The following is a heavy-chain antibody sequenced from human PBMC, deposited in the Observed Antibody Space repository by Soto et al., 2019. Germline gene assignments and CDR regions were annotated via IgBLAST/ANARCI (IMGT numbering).Heavy chain of an antibody. CDR3: SRQLRYVDWLPTFDF. V-gene: IGHV4-39*01. D-gene: IGHD3-9*01. J-gene: IGHJ4*02. CDR2: VYYSGST. Sequence: SETLSLTSTGSGGSISTSSYYWGWIRQPPGKGLEWIGSVYYSGSTYYNPSLKILVPISVDTSKNQFSLKLSSVTAADTALYYSSRQLRYVDWLPTFDFWGQGSLVTVSS. CDR1: GGSISTSSYY.